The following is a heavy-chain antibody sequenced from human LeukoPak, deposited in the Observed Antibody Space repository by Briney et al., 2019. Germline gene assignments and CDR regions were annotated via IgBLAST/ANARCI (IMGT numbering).Heavy chain of an antibody. CDR2: IYYSGST. CDR1: GGSISSSSYY. Sequence: SETLSLTCTVSGGSISSSSYYWGWIRQPPGKGLEWIGSIYYSGSTYYNPSLKSRVTISVDTSKNQFSLKLSSVIAADTAVYYCARGPLGDLFSDAFDIWGQGTMVTVSS. V-gene: IGHV4-39*07. J-gene: IGHJ3*02. D-gene: IGHD3-10*01. CDR3: ARGPLGDLFSDAFDI.